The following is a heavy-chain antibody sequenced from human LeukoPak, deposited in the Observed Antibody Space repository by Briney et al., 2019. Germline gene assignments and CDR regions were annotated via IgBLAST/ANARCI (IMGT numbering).Heavy chain of an antibody. Sequence: PGGSLRLSCAASGFTFSSYEMNWVRQAPGKGLEWVSYISRGGTSIYYADSVKGRFTISRDNAKDSLYLQMNSLRAEDTAVYYCARRAGAYSHPYDYWGQGTLVTVSS. CDR1: GFTFSSYE. J-gene: IGHJ4*02. D-gene: IGHD4/OR15-4a*01. CDR3: ARRAGAYSHPYDY. CDR2: ISRGGTSI. V-gene: IGHV3-48*03.